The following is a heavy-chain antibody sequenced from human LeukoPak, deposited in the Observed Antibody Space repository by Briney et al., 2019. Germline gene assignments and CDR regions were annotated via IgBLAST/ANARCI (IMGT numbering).Heavy chain of an antibody. CDR3: ARGSGGQQLIRGDYYMDV. CDR2: ISSTSSYI. D-gene: IGHD6-6*01. CDR1: GFTFSSYW. J-gene: IGHJ6*03. V-gene: IGHV3-21*01. Sequence: SGGTLRLTCAASGFTFSSYWMSWVPQAPGKELEGVISISSTSSYIYYADSVKGRFTISTDNAKNSMYLQMSSLSAEDTAVYYCARGSGGQQLIRGDYYMDVWGKGTTVTVSS.